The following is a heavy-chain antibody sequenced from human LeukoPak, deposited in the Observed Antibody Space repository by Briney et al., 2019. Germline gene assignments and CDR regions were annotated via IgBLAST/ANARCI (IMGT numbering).Heavy chain of an antibody. CDR3: ARTRYYYNSRSYGAPYYFDY. J-gene: IGHJ4*02. CDR1: GGSISSSSYY. V-gene: IGHV4-39*07. Sequence: SETLSLTCTVSGGSISSSSYYWGWIRQPPGKGLEWIGNIYYSGSTYYNPSLKSRVTISVDTSKNQFSLKLSSVTAADTAVYYCARTRYYYNSRSYGAPYYFDYWGQGTLVTVSS. D-gene: IGHD3-10*01. CDR2: IYYSGST.